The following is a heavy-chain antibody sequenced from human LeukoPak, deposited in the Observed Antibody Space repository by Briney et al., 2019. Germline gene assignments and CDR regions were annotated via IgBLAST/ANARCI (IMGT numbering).Heavy chain of an antibody. D-gene: IGHD1-7*01. CDR1: GFTFSDYY. V-gene: IGHV3-11*01. Sequence: PGGSLRLSCAASGFTFSDYYMSWIRQAPGKGLEWVSYISSSGSTIYYADSVKGRFTISRDNAKNSLYLQMNSLRVEDTAVYYCAREDNWNYAGWFGPWGQGTLVTVSS. J-gene: IGHJ5*02. CDR3: AREDNWNYAGWFGP. CDR2: ISSSGSTI.